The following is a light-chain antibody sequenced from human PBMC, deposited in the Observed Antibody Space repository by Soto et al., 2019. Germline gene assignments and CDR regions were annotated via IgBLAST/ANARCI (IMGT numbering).Light chain of an antibody. V-gene: IGLV2-14*01. CDR2: DVT. J-gene: IGLJ1*01. Sequence: QSVLTQPASVSASPGQSITISCTGTSSDVGDNNYVSWYQQHPGKAPKLMIYDVTHRPSGISNRFSGSKSGNTASLTISGLQAEDEADYYCSSYTSSSTLYVFGTGTKVTVL. CDR1: SSDVGDNNY. CDR3: SSYTSSSTLYV.